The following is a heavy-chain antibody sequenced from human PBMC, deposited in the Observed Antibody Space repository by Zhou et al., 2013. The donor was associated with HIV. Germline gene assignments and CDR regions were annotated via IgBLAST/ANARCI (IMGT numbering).Heavy chain of an antibody. J-gene: IGHJ6*03. Sequence: QVQLVQSGAEVKKPGSSVKVSCKASGGTFSSYAISWVRQAPGQGLEWMGRIIPILGIANYAQKFQGRVTITADKSTSTAYMELSSLRSEDTAVYYCASTAEYVGYYYYYMDVWGKGTTVTVSS. CDR3: ASTAEYVGYYYYYMDV. CDR1: GGTFSSYA. D-gene: IGHD3-10*02. V-gene: IGHV1-69*04. CDR2: IIPILGIA.